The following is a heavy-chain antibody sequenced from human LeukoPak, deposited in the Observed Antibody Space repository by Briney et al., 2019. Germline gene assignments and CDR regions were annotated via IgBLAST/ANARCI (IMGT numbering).Heavy chain of an antibody. CDR1: GFTFSSYA. CDR2: ISYNGNKK. Sequence: GGSLRLSCAASGFTFSSYAMHWVRQAPGKGLEWVAVISYNGNKKYYADSVKGRSTISRDNAKNSLYLQMNSLRAEDTALYYCAKDFTAMVRGGDYWGQGTLVTVSS. CDR3: AKDFTAMVRGGDY. D-gene: IGHD5-18*01. J-gene: IGHJ4*02. V-gene: IGHV3-30*04.